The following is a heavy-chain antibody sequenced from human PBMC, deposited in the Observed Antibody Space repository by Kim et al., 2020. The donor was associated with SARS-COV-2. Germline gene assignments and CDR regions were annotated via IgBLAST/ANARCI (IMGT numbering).Heavy chain of an antibody. J-gene: IGHJ4*02. V-gene: IGHV3-23*01. D-gene: IGHD3-3*01. CDR3: ASSTIFGVGAQRPN. Sequence: AASGKGRFTISRDNSKNTLYLQMNSLRAEDTAVYYCASSTIFGVGAQRPNWGQGTLVTVSS.